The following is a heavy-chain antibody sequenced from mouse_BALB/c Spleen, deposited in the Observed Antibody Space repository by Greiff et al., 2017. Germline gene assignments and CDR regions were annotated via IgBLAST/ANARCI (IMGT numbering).Heavy chain of an antibody. J-gene: IGHJ2*01. CDR2: IDPANGNT. Sequence: VQLQQSGAELVKPGASVKLSCTASGFNIKDTYMHWVKQRPEQGLEWIGRIDPANGNTIYDPKFQGKASITADTSSNTAYLQLSSRTSEDTAVYYCARRLGDYWGQGTTLTVSS. D-gene: IGHD4-1*01. CDR1: GFNIKDTY. V-gene: IGHV14-3*02. CDR3: ARRLGDY.